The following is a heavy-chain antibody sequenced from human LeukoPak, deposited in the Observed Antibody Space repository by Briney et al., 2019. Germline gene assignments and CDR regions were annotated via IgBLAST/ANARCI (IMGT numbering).Heavy chain of an antibody. J-gene: IGHJ4*02. D-gene: IGHD3-22*01. Sequence: GGSLRLSCAASGFTVSSNYMSWVRQAPGKGLEWVSVIYSGGGTYYADSVKGRFTISRDNSKNTLYLQMSSLRAEDTAVYYCANLPLGPYYYDSSGLSDWGQGTLVTVSS. CDR2: IYSGGGT. V-gene: IGHV3-53*01. CDR1: GFTVSSNY. CDR3: ANLPLGPYYYDSSGLSD.